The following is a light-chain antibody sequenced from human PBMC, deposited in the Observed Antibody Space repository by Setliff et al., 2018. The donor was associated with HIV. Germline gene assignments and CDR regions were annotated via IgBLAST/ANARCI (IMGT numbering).Light chain of an antibody. V-gene: IGLV2-14*01. CDR3: GSYTDSRIVV. Sequence: QSVLAQPASVSGTTGQSITISCNGTSSDVGGYDLVSWYQQHPGKVPKIMIYEVSNRPSGVSNRFSGSKSGNTASLTISGLQAEDEADYYCGSYTDSRIVVFGGGTK. CDR2: EVS. CDR1: SSDVGGYDL. J-gene: IGLJ2*01.